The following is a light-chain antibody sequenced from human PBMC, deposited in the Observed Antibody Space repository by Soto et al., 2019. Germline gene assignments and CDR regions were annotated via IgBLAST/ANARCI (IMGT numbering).Light chain of an antibody. CDR1: QNIDRW. V-gene: IGKV1-39*01. CDR2: ATS. Sequence: DIQMTPSPSTLPASVVDTVTITCRASQNIDRWVAWYQQKSGKAPKLLIYATSSLQSGVPSRFSGSGSGTDFTLTIRSLQPEDFATYYGQQSFSTPAGTFGHGAMV. J-gene: IGKJ1*01. CDR3: QQSFSTPAGT.